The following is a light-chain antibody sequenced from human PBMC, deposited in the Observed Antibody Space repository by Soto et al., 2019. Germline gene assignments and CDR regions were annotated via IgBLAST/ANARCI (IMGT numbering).Light chain of an antibody. CDR3: QQYNDWPPLYT. Sequence: ELVMTQSPATLSVSSGERATLSCRASQSVDTNVAWYQQKPGQPPRLLIYDASTRDTGIPARFSGSGSGTEFTLTLSSLQSEDFAVYYCQQYNDWPPLYTFGQGTKLEIK. CDR2: DAS. CDR1: QSVDTN. V-gene: IGKV3-15*01. J-gene: IGKJ2*01.